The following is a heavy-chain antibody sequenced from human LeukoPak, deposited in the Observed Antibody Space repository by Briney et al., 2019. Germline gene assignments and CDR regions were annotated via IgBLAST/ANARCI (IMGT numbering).Heavy chain of an antibody. Sequence: GGSLRLSCAASGFTFSSYAMSWVRQAPGKGLEWVSAINGSGDSTYYGDSVKGRFTISRDNSKNTLYLQMNSPRAEDTAVYYCAKTRPRDSSSWSHGDYWGQGTLVTVSS. CDR3: AKTRPRDSSSWSHGDY. J-gene: IGHJ4*02. D-gene: IGHD6-13*01. CDR1: GFTFSSYA. CDR2: INGSGDST. V-gene: IGHV3-23*01.